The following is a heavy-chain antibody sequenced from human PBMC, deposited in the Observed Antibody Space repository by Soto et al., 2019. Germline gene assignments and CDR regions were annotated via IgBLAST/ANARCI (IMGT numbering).Heavy chain of an antibody. CDR1: GGTFSSYA. J-gene: IGHJ2*01. CDR3: ARDQNGYCSGGSCYPNWYFDL. Sequence: QVQLVQSGAEVKKPGSSVKVSCKASGGTFSSYAISWVRQAPGQGLEWMGGIIPIFGTANYAQKFQGRVTITEDESTSTAYMELSSLRSEATSVYYCARDQNGYCSGGSCYPNWYFDLWGRGTLVTVSS. CDR2: IIPIFGTA. D-gene: IGHD2-15*01. V-gene: IGHV1-69*12.